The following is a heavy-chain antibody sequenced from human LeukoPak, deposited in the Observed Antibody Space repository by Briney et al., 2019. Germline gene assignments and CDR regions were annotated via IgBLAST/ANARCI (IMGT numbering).Heavy chain of an antibody. CDR3: AKAGSSSWLPRTAYQYFDY. D-gene: IGHD6-13*01. CDR2: ISGSGGST. V-gene: IGHV3-23*01. CDR1: GFTFSSYA. Sequence: GGSLRLSCGASGFTFSSYAMSWVRQAPGKGQEWVSAISGSGGSTYYADSVKGRFTISRDNSKNTLYLQMNSLRAEDTAVYYCAKAGSSSWLPRTAYQYFDYWGQGTLVTVSS. J-gene: IGHJ4*02.